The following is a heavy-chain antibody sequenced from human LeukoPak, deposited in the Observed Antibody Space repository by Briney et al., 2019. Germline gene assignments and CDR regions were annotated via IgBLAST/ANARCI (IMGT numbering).Heavy chain of an antibody. V-gene: IGHV3-23*01. CDR2: IDYSGGNT. CDR1: GFTFNNYV. CDR3: AKESGSSTDFDY. D-gene: IGHD2-2*01. J-gene: IGHJ4*02. Sequence: PGGSLRLSCAASGFTFNNYVMSWVRQAPGKGLEWVSGIDYSGGNTNYADSVLGRFTVSRDNSKNTLYLQMNGLRAEDTAVYYCAKESGSSTDFDYWGQGTLVTVSS.